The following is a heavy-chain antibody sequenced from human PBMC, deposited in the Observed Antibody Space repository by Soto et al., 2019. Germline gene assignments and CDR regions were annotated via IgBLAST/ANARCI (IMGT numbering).Heavy chain of an antibody. CDR3: ARDKSGGRYCSGGSCYSFWFDP. CDR1: GFTFSSYD. V-gene: IGHV3-48*01. J-gene: IGHJ5*02. D-gene: IGHD2-15*01. Sequence: GGSLRLSCAASGFTFSSYDMNWVRQAPGKGLEWVSYISSGSSTIYYADSVKGRFTISRDNAKNSLYLQMNSLRAEDTAVYYCARDKSGGRYCSGGSCYSFWFDPWGQGTLVTVSS. CDR2: ISSGSSTI.